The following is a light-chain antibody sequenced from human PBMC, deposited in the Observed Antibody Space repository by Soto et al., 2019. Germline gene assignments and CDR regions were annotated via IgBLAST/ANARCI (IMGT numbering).Light chain of an antibody. J-gene: IGKJ1*01. V-gene: IGKV1-5*03. CDR2: KAS. CDR1: QSISSW. Sequence: DIQMTQSPSTLSASVGDRVSITCRASQSISSWLAWYQQKPGKAPKLLIYKASSLESGVPSRFSGSGSGTDFTLTISSLQPDDFATYYCHQYQSYSFGQGTKVDIK. CDR3: HQYQSYS.